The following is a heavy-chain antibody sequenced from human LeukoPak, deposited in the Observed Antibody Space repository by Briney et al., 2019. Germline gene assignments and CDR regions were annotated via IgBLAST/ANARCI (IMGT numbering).Heavy chain of an antibody. V-gene: IGHV4-61*02. CDR3: AREIVAGLGVSFDI. Sequence: NPSETLSLTCTVSGDSVNSGAYYWSWLRQPAGKEPEWIGRIYPLETTNYNPSLESRVAISVDTSKNQFSLKLSSVTAADTAVYYCAREIVAGLGVSFDIWGQGTMVTVSS. CDR1: GDSVNSGAYY. J-gene: IGHJ3*02. CDR2: IYPLETT. D-gene: IGHD6-19*01.